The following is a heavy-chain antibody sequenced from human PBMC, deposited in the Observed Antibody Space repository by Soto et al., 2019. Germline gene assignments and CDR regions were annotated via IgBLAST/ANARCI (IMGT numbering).Heavy chain of an antibody. D-gene: IGHD3-22*01. V-gene: IGHV4-30-2*01. CDR1: GGSISSGGYS. Sequence: LSLTCAVSGGSISSGGYSWSWIRQPPGKGLEWIGYIYHSGSTYYNPSLKSRVTISVDRSKNQFSLKLSSVTAADTAVYYCAGSGYYYNSGMDVWGQGTTVTVSS. CDR2: IYHSGST. J-gene: IGHJ6*02. CDR3: AGSGYYYNSGMDV.